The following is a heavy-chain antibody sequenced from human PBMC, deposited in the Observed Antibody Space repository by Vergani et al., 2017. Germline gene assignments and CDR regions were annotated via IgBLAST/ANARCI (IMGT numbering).Heavy chain of an antibody. V-gene: IGHV3-23*01. CDR1: GFTFSSYA. CDR2: ISGSGGST. CDR3: AKGSPTYCGGDCRVGFGY. Sequence: EVQLLESGGGLVQPGGSLRLSCAASGFTFSSYAMSWVRQAPGKGLEWVSAISGSGGSTYYADSVKGRFTISRDNSKNTLYLQMNSLRAEDTAVYYCAKGSPTYCGGDCRVGFGYWGQGTLVTVPS. D-gene: IGHD2-21*02. J-gene: IGHJ4*02.